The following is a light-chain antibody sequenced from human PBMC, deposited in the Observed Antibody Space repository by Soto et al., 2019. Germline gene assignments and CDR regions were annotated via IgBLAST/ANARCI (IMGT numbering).Light chain of an antibody. J-gene: IGLJ2*01. CDR3: YSYEGSIS. CDR1: SSDVGSHNF. Sequence: QSALTQPASVSGSPGQSITISCTGTSSDVGSHNFVSWYQQHPGKAPELMIYEVSKRPSGVSSRFSGSKSGNTASLTISGLQAEDEADYYCYSYEGSISFGGGTKLTVL. V-gene: IGLV2-23*02. CDR2: EVS.